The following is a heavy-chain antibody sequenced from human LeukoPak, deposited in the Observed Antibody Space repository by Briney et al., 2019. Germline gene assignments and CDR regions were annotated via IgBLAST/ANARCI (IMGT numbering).Heavy chain of an antibody. J-gene: IGHJ4*02. CDR3: ARGIAVAGTFLFDY. D-gene: IGHD6-19*01. Sequence: NWVRQHPGKGLEWIGYIYYSGSTYYNPSLKSRVTISVDTSRNQFSLKLSSVTAADTAVYYCARGIAVAGTFLFDYWGQGTLVTVSS. V-gene: IGHV4-31*02. CDR2: IYYSGST.